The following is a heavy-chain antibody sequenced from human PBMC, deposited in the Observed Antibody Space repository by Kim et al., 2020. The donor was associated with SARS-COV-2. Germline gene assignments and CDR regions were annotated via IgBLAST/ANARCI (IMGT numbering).Heavy chain of an antibody. V-gene: IGHV4-59*01. Sequence: SETLSLTCTVSGGSISTYYWSWIRPPPGKGLEWIVHIYYSGSTNYNPSLKGRVTISVDTSNNQVTLTLSSVTAADTAVYYCARGRWELPYWGQGTLVTVSS. CDR1: GGSISTYY. CDR2: IYYSGST. CDR3: ARGRWELPY. D-gene: IGHD1-26*01. J-gene: IGHJ4*02.